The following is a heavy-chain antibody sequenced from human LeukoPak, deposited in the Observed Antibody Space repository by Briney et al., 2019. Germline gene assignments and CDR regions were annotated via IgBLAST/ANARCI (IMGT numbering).Heavy chain of an antibody. CDR1: GFTFSSYG. J-gene: IGHJ4*02. V-gene: IGHV3-33*01. Sequence: GGSLRLSCAASGFTFSSYGMHWVRQAPGKGLEWVAVIWDDGSNEYYADPVKGRFTISRDNSKNTLYLQMNSLRAEDTAVYYCARDNLGSEKYGGNFDYWGQGTLVTVSS. CDR3: ARDNLGSEKYGGNFDY. D-gene: IGHD4-23*01. CDR2: IWDDGSNE.